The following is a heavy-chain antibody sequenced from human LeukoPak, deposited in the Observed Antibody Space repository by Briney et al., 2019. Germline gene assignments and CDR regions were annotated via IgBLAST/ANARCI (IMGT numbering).Heavy chain of an antibody. D-gene: IGHD6-19*01. V-gene: IGHV4-59*01. CDR2: IYYSGST. CDR1: GGSISSYY. Sequence: SETLSLTCTVSGGSISSYYWSWIRQPPGKGLEWIGYIYYSGSTNYNPSLKSRVTISVDTSKNQFSLKLSSVTAADTAVYYCARENGWYVVDYWGQGTLVTVSS. J-gene: IGHJ4*02. CDR3: ARENGWYVVDY.